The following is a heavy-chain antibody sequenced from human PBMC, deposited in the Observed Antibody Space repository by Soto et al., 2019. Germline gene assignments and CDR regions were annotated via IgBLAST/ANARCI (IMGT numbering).Heavy chain of an antibody. V-gene: IGHV2-5*02. J-gene: IGHJ4*02. CDR1: GFSLSTSGVG. D-gene: IGHD3-9*01. Sequence: QITLKESGPTLVKHTQTLTLTCTFSGFSLSTSGVGMGWIRQPPGKALEWLALIYWDDDKRYNASLKSRLTITEDTSKNQVVITMTNMDPVDTATYYCARTFDWGEIDFWGRGTLVTVSS. CDR2: IYWDDDK. CDR3: ARTFDWGEIDF.